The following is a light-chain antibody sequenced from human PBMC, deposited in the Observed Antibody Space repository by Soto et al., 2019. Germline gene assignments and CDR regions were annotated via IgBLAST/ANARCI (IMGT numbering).Light chain of an antibody. V-gene: IGKV1-39*01. CDR2: AAS. J-gene: IGKJ5*01. CDR3: QQSYSNSIT. CDR1: QSISSH. Sequence: DIQMTQSPSSLSASIGDRITITCRASQSISSHLYWFQQKPGQAPKLLIYAASSLQSGVPSRVSGSGSGTDFTLTISSLQPEDFATYYCQQSYSNSITFGQGTRLEIK.